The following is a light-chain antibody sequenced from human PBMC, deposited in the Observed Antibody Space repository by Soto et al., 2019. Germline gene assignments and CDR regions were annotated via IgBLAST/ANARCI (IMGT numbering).Light chain of an antibody. CDR1: QSFSSTY. J-gene: IGKJ2*01. V-gene: IGKV3-20*01. CDR3: QQYGVSRT. CDR2: GAS. Sequence: EIVLTQSPGTLSLSPGERATLSCRASQSFSSTYLAWYQQKPGQAPRLLIYGASSRATGIPDRFSGSASGTDFTLTINRLEPEDFAIYYCQQYGVSRTFGQGTKLEIK.